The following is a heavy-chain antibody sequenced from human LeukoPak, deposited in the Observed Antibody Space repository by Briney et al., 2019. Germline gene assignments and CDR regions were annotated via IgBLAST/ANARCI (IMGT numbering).Heavy chain of an antibody. D-gene: IGHD5-12*01. CDR2: FHNSGTS. V-gene: IGHV4-59*01. CDR1: GGSISSYY. Sequence: SETLSLTCTVSGGSISSYYWSWIRQPPGKGLEWIGYFHNSGTSTYNPSLKSRVTISADTSKNQFSLKLNSLTTADTAVYYCTRGAGWLIDHWGQGILVTVSS. CDR3: TRGAGWLIDH. J-gene: IGHJ5*02.